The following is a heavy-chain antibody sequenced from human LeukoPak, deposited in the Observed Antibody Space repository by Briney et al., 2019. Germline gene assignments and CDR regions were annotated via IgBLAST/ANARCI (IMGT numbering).Heavy chain of an antibody. D-gene: IGHD2-15*01. CDR1: GGSISSGSYY. V-gene: IGHV4-61*02. CDR3: AREHCSGGSCYSIYYYYYMDV. J-gene: IGHJ6*03. Sequence: SETLSLTCTVSGGSISSGSYYWSWIRQPAGKGLEWIGRIYSSGSTNYNPSLKSRVTVSLDTSKNQFSLKLSSVTAADTAVYYCAREHCSGGSCYSIYYYYYMDVWGKGTTVTVSS. CDR2: IYSSGST.